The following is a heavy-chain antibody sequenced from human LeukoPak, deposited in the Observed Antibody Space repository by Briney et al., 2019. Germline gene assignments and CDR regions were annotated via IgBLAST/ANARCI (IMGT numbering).Heavy chain of an antibody. J-gene: IGHJ3*02. CDR1: GYTFTGYY. CDR2: INPNSGGT. D-gene: IGHD2-15*01. CDR3: ARGGYAPSRPYCSGGSCYLGGGAFDI. V-gene: IGHV1-2*02. Sequence: ASVKVSCKASGYTFTGYYMHWVRQAPGQGLEWMGWINPNSGGTNYAQKFQGRVTMTRDTSISTAYMELSRLRSDDTAVYYCARGGYAPSRPYCSGGSCYLGGGAFDIWGQGTMVTVSS.